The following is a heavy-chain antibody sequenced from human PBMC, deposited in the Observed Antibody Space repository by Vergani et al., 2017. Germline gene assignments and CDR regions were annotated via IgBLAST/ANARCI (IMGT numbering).Heavy chain of an antibody. CDR3: ARVMYRDEASTGYRLEGMDI. D-gene: IGHD3-9*01. Sequence: QVQLQESGPGLVKPSETLSLSCIISGGSISTFYWSWIRQPPGKGLEWIGYVFHSGSTNYSPSLKSRVTISLETSKSQFSLRLTSVTAADTAVYFCARVMYRDEASTGYRLEGMDIWGQGTTVTISS. CDR2: VFHSGST. J-gene: IGHJ6*02. CDR1: GGSISTFY. V-gene: IGHV4-59*01.